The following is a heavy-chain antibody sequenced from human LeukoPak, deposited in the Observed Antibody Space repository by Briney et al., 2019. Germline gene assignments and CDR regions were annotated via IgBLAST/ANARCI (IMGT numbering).Heavy chain of an antibody. CDR2: LWYDGTNK. J-gene: IGHJ5*02. D-gene: IGHD5-24*01. V-gene: IGHV3-33*01. CDR1: GFTLSNYG. CDR3: ARSRDGYHHGHT. Sequence: PGGSLRLSCAASGFTLSNYGMHWLRHAPGKGLEWVAVLWYDGTNKKYADSVKGRFTISRDNSKNTLYLQMSSLRAEDTAMYYCARSRDGYHHGHTWGQGTQVTVSS.